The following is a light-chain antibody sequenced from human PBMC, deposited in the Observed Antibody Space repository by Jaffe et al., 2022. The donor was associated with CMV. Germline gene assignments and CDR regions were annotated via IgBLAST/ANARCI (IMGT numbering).Light chain of an antibody. V-gene: IGKV2-28*01. CDR2: LGS. CDR3: MQALQTPLA. CDR1: QSLLHYNGYNY. J-gene: IGKJ4*01. Sequence: DIVMTQSPLSLPVTPGEPASISCRSSQSLLHYNGYNYLDWYLQKPGQSPQLLIYLGSNRASGVPDRFSGSGSGTDFTLKISRVEPEDVGVYYCMQALQTPLAFGGGTKVEIK.